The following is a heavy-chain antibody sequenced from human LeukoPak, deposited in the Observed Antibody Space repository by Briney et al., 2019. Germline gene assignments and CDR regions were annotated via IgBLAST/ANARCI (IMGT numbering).Heavy chain of an antibody. CDR1: GYTFTGYY. CDR3: ARAVDYYGSGSCYNPLDY. D-gene: IGHD3-10*01. CDR2: INPNSGGT. Sequence: ASVKVSCKASGYTFTGYYMHWVRQAPGQGLEWMGWINPNSGGTNYAQKFQGRVTMTRDTSTSTAYMELSRLRSDDTAVYYCARAVDYYGSGSCYNPLDYWGQGTLVTVSS. J-gene: IGHJ4*02. V-gene: IGHV1-2*02.